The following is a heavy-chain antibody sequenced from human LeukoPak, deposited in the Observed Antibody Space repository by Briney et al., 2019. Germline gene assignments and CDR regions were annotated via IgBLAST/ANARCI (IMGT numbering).Heavy chain of an antibody. J-gene: IGHJ5*02. CDR1: GYTFTRYG. CDR2: INAYNGNA. V-gene: IGHV1-18*01. CDR3: GEYHYDSSAQGSWCDP. D-gene: IGHD3-22*01. Sequence: ASVKVSCKPSGYTFTRYGLSWVRQAAGQGLEGLGWINAYNGNANYAPMLQGRVTMTTDTSTSTAHTELGRLRPGEPGVYYWGEYHYDSSAQGSWCDPWGERTLVTVSS.